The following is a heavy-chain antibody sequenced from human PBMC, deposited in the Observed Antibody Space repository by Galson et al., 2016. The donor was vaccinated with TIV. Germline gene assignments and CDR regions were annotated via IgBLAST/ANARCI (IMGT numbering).Heavy chain of an antibody. CDR3: AKDTHPDYRVGGVCYWDAFDS. J-gene: IGHJ3*01. D-gene: IGHD2-8*02. Sequence: SLRLSCAASGFNFDDYDMYWVRQAPGKGLEWVSGISWNSNSFGYADSVKGRFTISRDNAKNALFLEMNSLRVEDTAVYYCAKDTHPDYRVGGVCYWDAFDSWGQGTKVTVSS. V-gene: IGHV3-9*01. CDR2: ISWNSNSF. CDR1: GFNFDDYD.